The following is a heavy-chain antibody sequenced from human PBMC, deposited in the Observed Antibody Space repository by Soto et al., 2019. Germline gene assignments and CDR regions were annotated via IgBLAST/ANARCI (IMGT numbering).Heavy chain of an antibody. CDR2: IYYSGST. CDR3: ASQDSYYYYYGMDV. Sequence: QLQLQESGPGLVKPSETLSLTCTVSGGSISSSSYYWGWIRQPPGKGLEWIGSIYYSGSTYYNPSLKSRVTISVDTSKNQFSLKLCSVTAADTAVYYCASQDSYYYYYGMDVWGQGTTVTVSS. V-gene: IGHV4-39*01. J-gene: IGHJ6*02. D-gene: IGHD2-15*01. CDR1: GGSISSSSYY.